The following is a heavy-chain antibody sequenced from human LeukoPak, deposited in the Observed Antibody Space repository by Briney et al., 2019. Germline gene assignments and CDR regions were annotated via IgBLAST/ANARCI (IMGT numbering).Heavy chain of an antibody. Sequence: GASVKVSCKASGYTFTSYDINWVRQATGQGLEWMGWMNPNSGNTGYAQKFQGRVTITRNTSISTAYMELSSLRSEDTAVYYCARVAWYSSNNGGDAFDIWGQGAMVTVSS. V-gene: IGHV1-8*03. CDR3: ARVAWYSSNNGGDAFDI. D-gene: IGHD6-13*01. CDR1: GYTFTSYD. J-gene: IGHJ3*02. CDR2: MNPNSGNT.